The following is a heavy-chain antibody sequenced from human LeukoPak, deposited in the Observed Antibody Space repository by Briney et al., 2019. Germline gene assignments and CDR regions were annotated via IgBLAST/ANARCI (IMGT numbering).Heavy chain of an antibody. V-gene: IGHV3-23*01. D-gene: IGHD3-9*01. J-gene: IGHJ4*02. Sequence: PGGSLRLSCAASGFTFSSYGMSWVRQAPGRGLEWVSAISGSGGSTYYADSVKGRFTISRDNSKNTLYLQMNSLRAEDTAVYYCAKVGGYYDILTGPFDYWGQGTLVTVSS. CDR1: GFTFSSYG. CDR2: ISGSGGST. CDR3: AKVGGYYDILTGPFDY.